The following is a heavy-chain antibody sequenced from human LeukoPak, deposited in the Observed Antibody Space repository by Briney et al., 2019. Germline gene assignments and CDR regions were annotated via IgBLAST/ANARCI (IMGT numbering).Heavy chain of an antibody. Sequence: GASVKVSCKASGYTFTSYGISWVRQAPGQGLEWMGWISAYNGNTNYAQKLQGRVTMTTDTSTSTAYMELRSLRSDDTAVYYCARARGYYCSSTSCYEVGWFDPWGQGTLVTVSS. CDR3: ARARGYYCSSTSCYEVGWFDP. V-gene: IGHV1-18*01. D-gene: IGHD2-2*01. CDR2: ISAYNGNT. J-gene: IGHJ5*02. CDR1: GYTFTSYG.